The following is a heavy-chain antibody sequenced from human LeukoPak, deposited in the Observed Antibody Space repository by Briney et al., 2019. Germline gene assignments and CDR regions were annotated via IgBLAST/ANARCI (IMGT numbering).Heavy chain of an antibody. CDR1: GGTFSSYA. J-gene: IGHJ4*02. CDR3: ARESAGYGSGSYYYY. CDR2: IIPLFGTA. Sequence: GASVKVSCKASGGTFSSYAISWVRQAPGQGLEWMGGIIPLFGTANYAQKFLGRVIITADESTSTTHMYLSSLKSEDTAVYYCARESAGYGSGSYYYYWGQGTLVTVSS. D-gene: IGHD3-10*01. V-gene: IGHV1-69*13.